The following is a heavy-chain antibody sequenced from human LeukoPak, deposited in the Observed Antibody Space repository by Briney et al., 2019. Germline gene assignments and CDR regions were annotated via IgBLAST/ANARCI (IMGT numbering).Heavy chain of an antibody. D-gene: IGHD1-20*01. Sequence: ASVKVSCKASGYTFTSYYMHWVRQAPGQALEWMGIINPSSCSTSYATKLQGRVTMTRDTSTSTVYMELSSLRSEDTAVYYCARGSITGTSFDYWGQGTLVTVSS. CDR2: INPSSCST. J-gene: IGHJ4*02. CDR3: ARGSITGTSFDY. CDR1: GYTFTSYY. V-gene: IGHV1-46*01.